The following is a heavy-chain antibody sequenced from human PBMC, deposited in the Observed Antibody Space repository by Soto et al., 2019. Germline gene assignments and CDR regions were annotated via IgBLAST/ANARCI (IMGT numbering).Heavy chain of an antibody. D-gene: IGHD1-7*01. CDR3: ARDPRPLGGNYSDGMDV. Sequence: SETLSLTCSVSGGSISSGGFYWTWLRQHPGQGLEWIGFIYDSGSTYYTASLKSRVTISGDTSKDQFSLKLSSVTSADTALYYCARDPRPLGGNYSDGMDVWGQGTTVTVSS. CDR2: IYDSGST. CDR1: GGSISSGGFY. V-gene: IGHV4-31*03. J-gene: IGHJ6*02.